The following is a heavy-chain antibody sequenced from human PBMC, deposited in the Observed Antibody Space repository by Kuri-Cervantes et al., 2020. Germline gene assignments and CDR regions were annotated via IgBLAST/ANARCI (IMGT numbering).Heavy chain of an antibody. Sequence: ASVKVSCKASGYTFTSYGIIWVRQAPGQGLEWMGWISAYNGNTNYAQKLQGRVTMTRDTSTSTVYMELSSLRSEDTAVYYCARDGGHYYGSGSPDYWGQGTLVTVSS. CDR1: GYTFTSYG. V-gene: IGHV1-18*01. D-gene: IGHD3-10*01. CDR3: ARDGGHYYGSGSPDY. J-gene: IGHJ4*02. CDR2: ISAYNGNT.